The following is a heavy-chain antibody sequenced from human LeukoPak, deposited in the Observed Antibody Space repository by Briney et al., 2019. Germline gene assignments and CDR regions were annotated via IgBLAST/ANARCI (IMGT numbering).Heavy chain of an antibody. CDR3: AREWGGNSVDAFDI. CDR1: GGSISSYY. CDR2: IYTSGST. J-gene: IGHJ3*02. V-gene: IGHV4-4*07. D-gene: IGHD4-23*01. Sequence: SETLSLTCTVSGGSISSYYWSWIRQPAGKGLEWIGRIYTSGSTNYNPSLKGRVTISVDKSKNQFSLKLSSVTAADTAVYYCAREWGGNSVDAFDIWGQGTMVTVSS.